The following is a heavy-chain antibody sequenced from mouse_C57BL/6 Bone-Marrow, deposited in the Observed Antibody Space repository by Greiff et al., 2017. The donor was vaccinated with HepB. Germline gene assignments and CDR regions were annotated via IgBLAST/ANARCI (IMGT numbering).Heavy chain of an antibody. CDR2: IDPETGGT. V-gene: IGHV1-15*01. D-gene: IGHD2-2*01. Sequence: VQVVESGAELVRPGASVTLSCKASGYTFTDYEMHWVKQTPVHGLEWIGAIDPETGGTAYNQKFKGKAILTADKSSSTAYMELRSLTSEDSAVYYCTRNGYYLDYWGQGTTLTVSS. J-gene: IGHJ2*01. CDR1: GYTFTDYE. CDR3: TRNGYYLDY.